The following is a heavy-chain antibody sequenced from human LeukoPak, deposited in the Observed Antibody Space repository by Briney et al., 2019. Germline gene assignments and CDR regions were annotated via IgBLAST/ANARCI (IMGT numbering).Heavy chain of an antibody. V-gene: IGHV3-23*01. CDR1: GFTFTNYG. J-gene: IGHJ4*02. Sequence: PGESLRLSCAASGFTFTNYGMSWVRQAPGKGLEWVSAISGSGGSTDYGDSVKGRFTISRDNSKNTLYLRMNSLRAEDTAVYYCAKDLDSSTWSIDYWGQGTLVTVSS. CDR3: AKDLDSSTWSIDY. D-gene: IGHD6-13*01. CDR2: ISGSGGST.